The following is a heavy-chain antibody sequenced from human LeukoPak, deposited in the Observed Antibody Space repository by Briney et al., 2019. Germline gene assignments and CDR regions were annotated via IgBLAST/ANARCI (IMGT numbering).Heavy chain of an antibody. D-gene: IGHD6-19*01. Sequence: SETLSLTCTVSGGAISSDYWSWIRQPPGKGLEWIGYIYNSWSTNYNPSLKSRVTISVDTSKSQISLRLNSVTAADTAVYYCARRVTTSGWYRDDYWGQGTLVTVSS. CDR3: ARRVTTSGWYRDDY. CDR2: IYNSWST. J-gene: IGHJ4*02. CDR1: GGAISSDY. V-gene: IGHV4-59*08.